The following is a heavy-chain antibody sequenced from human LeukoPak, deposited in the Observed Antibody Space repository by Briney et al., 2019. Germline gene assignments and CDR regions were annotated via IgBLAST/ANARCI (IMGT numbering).Heavy chain of an antibody. CDR3: AKEWPRGPNAFDI. J-gene: IGHJ3*02. Sequence: PGRSLRLSCAASGFTFSSYGMHWVRQAPGKGLEWVAVIWYDGSNKYYADSVKGRFTISRDNSKNTLYLQMNSLRAEDTAVYYCAKEWPRGPNAFDIWGQGTMVTVSS. CDR2: IWYDGSNK. CDR1: GFTFSSYG. D-gene: IGHD3-10*01. V-gene: IGHV3-33*06.